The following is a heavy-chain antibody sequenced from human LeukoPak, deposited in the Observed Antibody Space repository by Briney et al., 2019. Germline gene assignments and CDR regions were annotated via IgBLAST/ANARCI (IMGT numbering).Heavy chain of an antibody. Sequence: SVNVSFKSSGGTFSSYAISWVRPAPGQGGEWMGRIIPIFGIANYAQRFQGRVTITADKSTSPPYMGLSSLRSADTAVYYCARDTGMATIKHFDYWGQGTLVTVSS. J-gene: IGHJ4*02. D-gene: IGHD5-24*01. CDR3: ARDTGMATIKHFDY. CDR2: IIPIFGIA. CDR1: GGTFSSYA. V-gene: IGHV1-69*04.